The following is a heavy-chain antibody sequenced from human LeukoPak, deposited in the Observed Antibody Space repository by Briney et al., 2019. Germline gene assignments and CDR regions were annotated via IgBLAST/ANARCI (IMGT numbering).Heavy chain of an antibody. Sequence: ASVTVSCKASGYTFTGCYLNWVRQAPGQGLEWMGRINPNSGGTNSGQKFQGRVTMTRDTSISTAYLELSSLTFDDTAVYYCARVDAASLAVHYWGQGTLVTVSS. CDR1: GYTFTGCY. V-gene: IGHV1-2*02. J-gene: IGHJ4*02. CDR3: ARVDAASLAVHY. CDR2: INPNSGGT. D-gene: IGHD6-13*01.